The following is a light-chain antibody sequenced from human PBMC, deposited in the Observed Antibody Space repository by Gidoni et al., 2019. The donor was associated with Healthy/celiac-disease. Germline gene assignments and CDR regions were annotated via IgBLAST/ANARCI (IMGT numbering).Light chain of an antibody. CDR2: WAS. CDR1: QSVLYSSNNKNY. CDR3: QQYYSTPWT. V-gene: IGKV4-1*01. Sequence: DIVMTKSPDSLSVSLGERATINCKSSQSVLYSSNNKNYLTWYHQKPGQPPKLLIYWASTRESGVPVRFSGSGSGTDFTLTISGLQAEDVAVYYCQQYYSTPWTVGQGTKVEIK. J-gene: IGKJ1*01.